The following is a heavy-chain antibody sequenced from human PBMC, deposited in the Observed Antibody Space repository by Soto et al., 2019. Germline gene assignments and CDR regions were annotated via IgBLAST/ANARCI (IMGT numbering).Heavy chain of an antibody. V-gene: IGHV3-30*18. Sequence: QVQLVESGGGVVQPGESLRLSCAASEFTFSSYAMHWVRQAPGKGLEWVAVVSNDGSNKYYADSVKGRFTISRDNSKNTLNLHMSSLRAEDTAVYYCAKDQSTNSRSYHALDVWGQGTTVTVSS. CDR1: EFTFSSYA. CDR2: VSNDGSNK. CDR3: AKDQSTNSRSYHALDV. J-gene: IGHJ6*02. D-gene: IGHD2-8*01.